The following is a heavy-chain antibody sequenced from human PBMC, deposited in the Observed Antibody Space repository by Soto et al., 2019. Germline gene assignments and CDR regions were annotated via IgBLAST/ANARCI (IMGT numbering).Heavy chain of an antibody. J-gene: IGHJ6*02. CDR2: IDPGDSYT. CDR3: ARSPPNYDFWSGYPKKYYYYGMDV. Sequence: PGESLKISCKGSGYSFTSYWISWVRQMPGKGLEWMGRIDPGDSYTNYSPSFQGHVTISADKSISTAYLQWSSLKASDTAMYYCARSPPNYDFWSGYPKKYYYYGMDVWGQGTTVTSP. CDR1: GYSFTSYW. D-gene: IGHD3-3*01. V-gene: IGHV5-10-1*01.